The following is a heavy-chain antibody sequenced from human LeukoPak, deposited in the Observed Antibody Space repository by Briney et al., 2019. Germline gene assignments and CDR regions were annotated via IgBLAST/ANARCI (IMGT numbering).Heavy chain of an antibody. CDR1: GYTFTSYY. CDR3: ARDNGLRGTFDY. D-gene: IGHD2-15*01. Sequence: ASVKVSCKASGYTFTSYYMHWVRQAPGQGLEWMGIINPSGGSTSYAQKFQGRVTMTRDTSTSTVYMELSSLRSKDTAVYYCARDNGLRGTFDYWGQGTLVTVSS. CDR2: INPSGGST. V-gene: IGHV1-46*01. J-gene: IGHJ4*02.